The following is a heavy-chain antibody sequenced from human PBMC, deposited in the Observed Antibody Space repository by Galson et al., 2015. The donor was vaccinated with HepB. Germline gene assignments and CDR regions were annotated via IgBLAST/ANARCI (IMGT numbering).Heavy chain of an antibody. J-gene: IGHJ4*02. V-gene: IGHV1-2*02. CDR1: GYTFTGYY. CDR3: ARDLIAVAGTPLNDY. D-gene: IGHD6-19*01. CDR2: INPNSGGT. Sequence: SVKVSCKASGYTFTGYYMHWVRQAPGQGLEWMGWINPNSGGTNYAQKFQGRVTMTRDTSISTAYMELSRLRSDDTAVYYCARDLIAVAGTPLNDYWGQGTLVTVSS.